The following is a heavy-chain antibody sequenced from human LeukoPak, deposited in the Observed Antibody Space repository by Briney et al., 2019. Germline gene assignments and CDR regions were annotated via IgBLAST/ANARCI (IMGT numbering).Heavy chain of an antibody. Sequence: SETLSLTCTVSGGSISSSSYYWGWIRQPPGKGLEWIGSIYYSGSTYYNPSLKSRVTISVDTSKNQFSLKLSSVTAADTAVYYCARDPIYGDSPFDYWGQGTLVTVSS. D-gene: IGHD4-17*01. CDR2: IYYSGST. CDR3: ARDPIYGDSPFDY. J-gene: IGHJ4*02. V-gene: IGHV4-39*02. CDR1: GGSISSSSYY.